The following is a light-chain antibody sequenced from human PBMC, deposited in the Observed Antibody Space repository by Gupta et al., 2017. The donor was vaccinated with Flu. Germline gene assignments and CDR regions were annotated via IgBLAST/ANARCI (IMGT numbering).Light chain of an antibody. J-gene: IGLJ3*02. CDR2: SNN. CDR3: AAWDDSLNGWV. V-gene: IGLV1-44*01. CDR1: SSNIGSNT. Sequence: QSVLTQPPSASGTPGQRVTLSCSASSSNIGSNTVNWYQQLPGTAPQLLIYSNNQRPSGVPDRFSGSKSGTSASLAISGLQSEDKADYYCAAWDDSLNGWVFGGGTKLTVL.